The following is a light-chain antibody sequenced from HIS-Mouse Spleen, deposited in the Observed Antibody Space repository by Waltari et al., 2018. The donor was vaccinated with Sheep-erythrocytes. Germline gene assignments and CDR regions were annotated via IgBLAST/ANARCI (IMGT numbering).Light chain of an antibody. CDR1: SSAVGGYNY. J-gene: IGLJ1*01. V-gene: IGLV2-11*01. CDR3: CSYAGSYNHV. Sequence: QSALTQPRSVSGSPGQSVTIPCPCTSSAVGGYNYVSWYQQHPGKAPKLMIYDVSKRPSGVPDRFSGSKSGNTASLTISGLQAEDEADYYCCSYAGSYNHVFATGTKVTVL. CDR2: DVS.